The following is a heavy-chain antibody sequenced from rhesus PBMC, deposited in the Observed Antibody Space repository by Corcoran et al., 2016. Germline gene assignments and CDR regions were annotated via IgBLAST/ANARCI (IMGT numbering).Heavy chain of an antibody. CDR2: ISGSSRTN. CDR1: GGSYTSRNW. V-gene: IGHV4-65*01. D-gene: IGHD4-35*01. J-gene: IGHJ4*01. CDR3: ARRIGNRNFDY. Sequence: QVQLPESGPGLVKPSETLSLPCSVSGGSYTSRNWWNWLRQPHGTGLEWIGSISGSSRTNYYNPYLRSRVTISTDTSKNQFSLKLSSVTAADTAVYYCARRIGNRNFDYWGQGVLVTVSS.